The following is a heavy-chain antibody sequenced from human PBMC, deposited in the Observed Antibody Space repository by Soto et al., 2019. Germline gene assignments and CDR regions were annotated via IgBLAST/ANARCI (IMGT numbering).Heavy chain of an antibody. D-gene: IGHD3-10*01. V-gene: IGHV1-69*02. Sequence: QVQLVQSGAEVKKPGSSVKVSCKASGGTFSSYTISWVRQAPGQGLEWRGRIIPIFGIANYAQKFQGRVTITADKSTSTAYMELSSLRSEDPAVYYCAVLQGVSPPSDYWGQGTLVTVSS. CDR2: IIPIFGIA. J-gene: IGHJ4*02. CDR3: AVLQGVSPPSDY. CDR1: GGTFSSYT.